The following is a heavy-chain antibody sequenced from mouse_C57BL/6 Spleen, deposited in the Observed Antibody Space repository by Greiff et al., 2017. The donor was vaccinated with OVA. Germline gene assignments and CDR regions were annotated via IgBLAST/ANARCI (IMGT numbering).Heavy chain of an antibody. CDR2: ISSGSSTI. V-gene: IGHV5-17*01. Sequence: EVQLQESGGGLVKPGGSLKLSCAASGFTFSDYGMHWVRQAPEKGLEWVAYISSGSSTIYYADTVKGRFTISRDNAKNTLFLQMTSLRSEDTAMYYCARALYDYDGVYYAMDYWGQGTSVTVSS. CDR3: ARALYDYDGVYYAMDY. CDR1: GFTFSDYG. J-gene: IGHJ4*01. D-gene: IGHD2-4*01.